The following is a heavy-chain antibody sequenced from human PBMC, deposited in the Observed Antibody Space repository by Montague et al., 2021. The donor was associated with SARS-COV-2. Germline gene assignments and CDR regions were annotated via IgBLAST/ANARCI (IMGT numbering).Heavy chain of an antibody. CDR2: INGGGLTT. V-gene: IGHV3-43*02. D-gene: IGHD3-10*01. CDR3: VKDMSEFDDLNAFDV. J-gene: IGHJ3*01. CDR1: GFTFDDYA. Sequence: SLRLSCAASGFTFDDYAMHWVRQAPGKGLEWVSLINGGGLTTPLTDSVEGRFIISRDNSKNSLYLQMKSLRTEDTALYFCVKDMSEFDDLNAFDVWGQGTQVTVSS.